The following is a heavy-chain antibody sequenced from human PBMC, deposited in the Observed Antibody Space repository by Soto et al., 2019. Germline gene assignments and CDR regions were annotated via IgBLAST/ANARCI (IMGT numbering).Heavy chain of an antibody. Sequence: QVQLVESGGGVVQPGRSLRLSCAASGFTFSSCAMHWVRQAPGKGLEWVALISYDGSNKYYADSVTGRFTISRDNSKNTLYLQMNSLRAEDTAVYYCARDKRDLRFLEWSYYFDYWGQGTLVTVSS. D-gene: IGHD3-3*01. CDR1: GFTFSSCA. CDR2: ISYDGSNK. CDR3: ARDKRDLRFLEWSYYFDY. J-gene: IGHJ4*02. V-gene: IGHV3-30-3*01.